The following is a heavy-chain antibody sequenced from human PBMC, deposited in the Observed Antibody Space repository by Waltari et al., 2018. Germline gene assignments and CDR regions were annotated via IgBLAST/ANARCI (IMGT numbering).Heavy chain of an antibody. Sequence: QVQLQQWGAGLLSPSETLSLTCAVYGGSFSGYYWTWIRQPPGKGLEWIGEINNSGSTNYNPSLKSRVTISIDTPRNQFSLKLSSVTAADTAVYYCARGRGYSVVVRGVDTGFCWFDPWGQGTLVTVSS. CDR1: GGSFSGYY. D-gene: IGHD3-10*01. CDR2: INNSGST. V-gene: IGHV4-34*01. J-gene: IGHJ5*02. CDR3: ARGRGYSVVVRGVDTGFCWFDP.